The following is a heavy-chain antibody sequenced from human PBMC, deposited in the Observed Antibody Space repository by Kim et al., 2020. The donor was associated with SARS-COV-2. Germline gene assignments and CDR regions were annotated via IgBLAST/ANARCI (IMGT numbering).Heavy chain of an antibody. Sequence: GGSLRLSCAASGFTVSSNYMSWVRQAPGKGLEWVSVIYSGGSTYYADSVKGRFTISRDNSKNTLYLQMNSLRAEDTAVYYCASTLIAVAGTFDYWGQGTLVTVSS. J-gene: IGHJ4*02. CDR2: IYSGGST. V-gene: IGHV3-53*01. D-gene: IGHD6-19*01. CDR1: GFTVSSNY. CDR3: ASTLIAVAGTFDY.